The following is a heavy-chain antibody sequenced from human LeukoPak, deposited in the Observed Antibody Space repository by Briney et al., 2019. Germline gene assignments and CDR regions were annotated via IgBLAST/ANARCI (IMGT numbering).Heavy chain of an antibody. CDR1: GFTFSTYW. J-gene: IGHJ4*02. D-gene: IGHD4/OR15-4a*01. V-gene: IGHV3-7*01. CDR3: ARDTLGEGEDANYAVYYFDY. Sequence: GGSLRLSCAASGFTFSTYWMHWVRQAPGKGLEWVANIKQDGNEKYYADSVKGRFTISRDNGKNSLDLQMNSLRADDTAVYHCARDTLGEGEDANYAVYYFDYWGQGTVVTVSS. CDR2: IKQDGNEK.